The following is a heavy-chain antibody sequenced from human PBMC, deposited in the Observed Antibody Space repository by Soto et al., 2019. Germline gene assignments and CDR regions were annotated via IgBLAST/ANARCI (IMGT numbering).Heavy chain of an antibody. D-gene: IGHD3-16*01. J-gene: IGHJ6*03. Sequence: ASVKVSCKASGFTFTSSAMQWVRQARGQRLEWIGWIVVGSGNTNYAQKFQERVTITRDMSTSTAYMELSSLRSEDTAVYYCAADREDIWGGIPTYYMDVWGKGTTVTVYS. CDR3: AADREDIWGGIPTYYMDV. CDR2: IVVGSGNT. CDR1: GFTFTSSA. V-gene: IGHV1-58*02.